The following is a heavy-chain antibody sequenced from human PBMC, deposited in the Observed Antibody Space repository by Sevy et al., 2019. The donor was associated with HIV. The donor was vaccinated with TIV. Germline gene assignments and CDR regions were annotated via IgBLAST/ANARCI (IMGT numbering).Heavy chain of an antibody. CDR1: GFTCSSYA. D-gene: IGHD6-13*01. Sequence: GGSLRLSCAASGFTCSSYAMHWVRQAPGKGLEWVAVISYDGSNKYYADSVKGRFTISRDNSKNTLYLQMNSLRAEDTAVYYCARAIAAAVNAEYFQHWGQGTLVTVSS. CDR3: ARAIAAAVNAEYFQH. CDR2: ISYDGSNK. J-gene: IGHJ1*01. V-gene: IGHV3-30-3*01.